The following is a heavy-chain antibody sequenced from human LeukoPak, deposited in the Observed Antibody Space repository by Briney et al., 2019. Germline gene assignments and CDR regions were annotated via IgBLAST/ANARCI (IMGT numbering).Heavy chain of an antibody. CDR3: AKEARDGYNKWTQSSLDY. CDR2: ISNSGGST. Sequence: GGSLRLSCAASGFTFSSHAMSWVRQAPGKGLEWVSAISNSGGSTYYSDSVKGRFTISRDNSKNTLYLQMDSLRAEDTAVYYCAKEARDGYNKWTQSSLDYWGQGTLVTVSS. D-gene: IGHD5-24*01. J-gene: IGHJ4*02. V-gene: IGHV3-23*01. CDR1: GFTFSSHA.